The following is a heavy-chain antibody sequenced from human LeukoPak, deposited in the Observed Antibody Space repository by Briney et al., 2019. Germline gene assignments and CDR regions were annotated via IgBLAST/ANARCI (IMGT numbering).Heavy chain of an antibody. D-gene: IGHD3-22*01. CDR3: ARGSLFYDSSGYYPDAFDI. Sequence: ASVTVSYKASGYTFTSYYMHWVRQAPGQGLEWMGIINPSGGSTSYAQKFQGRVTMTRDTSTSTVYMELSSLRSEDTAVYYCARGSLFYDSSGYYPDAFDIWGQGTMVTVSS. V-gene: IGHV1-46*03. CDR2: INPSGGST. J-gene: IGHJ3*02. CDR1: GYTFTSYY.